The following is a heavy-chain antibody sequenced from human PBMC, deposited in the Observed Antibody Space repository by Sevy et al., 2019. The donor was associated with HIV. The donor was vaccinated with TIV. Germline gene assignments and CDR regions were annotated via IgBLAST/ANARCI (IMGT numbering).Heavy chain of an antibody. Sequence: GVSLRLSCAASGFSFSTYWMHWVHQAPGKGLEWVANIKQDESEKYYVASVKGRFTISRDNAKNSVYLEMNSLRPEDTAIYYCAKGNSGSFDYWGQGTLVTVSS. V-gene: IGHV3-7*01. D-gene: IGHD3-22*01. CDR2: IKQDESEK. CDR1: GFSFSTYW. J-gene: IGHJ4*02. CDR3: AKGNSGSFDY.